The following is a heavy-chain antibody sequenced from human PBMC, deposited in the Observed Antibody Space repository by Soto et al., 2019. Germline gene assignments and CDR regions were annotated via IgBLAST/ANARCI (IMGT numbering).Heavy chain of an antibody. V-gene: IGHV3-30*18. Sequence: QVQLVESGGGVVQPGRSLRLSCAASGFTFSSYGMHWVRQAPGKGLEWVAVISYDGSNKYYADSVKGRFTISRDNSKNTLYLQRNSLRAEDTAVYYCAKAPYSGYEIDYWGQGTLVTVS. D-gene: IGHD5-12*01. CDR1: GFTFSSYG. J-gene: IGHJ4*02. CDR3: AKAPYSGYEIDY. CDR2: ISYDGSNK.